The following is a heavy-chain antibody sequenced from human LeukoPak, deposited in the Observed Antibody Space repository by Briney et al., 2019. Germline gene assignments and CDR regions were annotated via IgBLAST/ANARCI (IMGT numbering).Heavy chain of an antibody. CDR1: ESTFSAFA. CDR2: IGSDNKP. Sequence: PGGSRRLSLEPSESTFSAFAITWVGQPPGRGRGWVSSIGSDNKPHYSESVKGRFDISRDNSKSMLFLQLNSLRAEDTALYYCARYLHYYVAMDVWGQGTTVTVSS. J-gene: IGHJ6*02. V-gene: IGHV3-23*05. CDR3: ARYLHYYVAMDV. D-gene: IGHD3-10*02.